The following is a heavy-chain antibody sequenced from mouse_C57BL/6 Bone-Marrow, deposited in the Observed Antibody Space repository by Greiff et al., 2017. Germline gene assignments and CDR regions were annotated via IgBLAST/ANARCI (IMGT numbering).Heavy chain of an antibody. CDR1: GYTFTDYY. CDR3: ARAGYYDLFDY. V-gene: IGHV1-76*01. CDR2: IYPGSGNT. D-gene: IGHD2-4*01. Sequence: VQLQQSGAELVRPGASVKLSCKASGYTFTDYYINWVKQRPGQGLEWIARIYPGSGNTYYNEKFKGKATLTAEKSSSTAYMQLSSLTSEDSAVYFCARAGYYDLFDYWGQGTTLTVSS. J-gene: IGHJ2*01.